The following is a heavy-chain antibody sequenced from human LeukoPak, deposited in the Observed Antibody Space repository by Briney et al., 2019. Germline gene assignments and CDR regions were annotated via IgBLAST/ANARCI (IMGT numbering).Heavy chain of an antibody. CDR1: GFTFSDFY. J-gene: IGHJ4*02. D-gene: IGHD6-19*01. CDR3: ARARGNGWYGDY. V-gene: IGHV3-11*05. Sequence: GGSLRLSCAASGFTFSDFYMSWIRQAPGKGLEWVSFISRSGSYTNYADSVKGRFTISRDNSKNSLYLQMNSLRAEDTAVYYCARARGNGWYGDYWGQGTLVTVSS. CDR2: ISRSGSYT.